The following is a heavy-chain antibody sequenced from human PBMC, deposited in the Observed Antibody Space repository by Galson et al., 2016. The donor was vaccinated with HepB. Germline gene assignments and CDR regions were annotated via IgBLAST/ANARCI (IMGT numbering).Heavy chain of an antibody. CDR3: ARASHYENIGFFDDL. Sequence: SLRLSCAASGFTLSNYSMSWIRQTPGMGLEWVSASSASGRSTFYADSVKGRFTVSRDISKNTVYLQMTALKAEDTAVYYCARASHYENIGFFDDLWGRGTMVAVSS. CDR2: SSASGRST. J-gene: IGHJ2*01. D-gene: IGHD3-22*01. V-gene: IGHV3-23*01. CDR1: GFTLSNYS.